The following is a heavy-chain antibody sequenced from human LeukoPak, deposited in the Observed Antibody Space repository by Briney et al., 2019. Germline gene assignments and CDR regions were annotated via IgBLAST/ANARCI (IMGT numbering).Heavy chain of an antibody. J-gene: IGHJ4*02. CDR2: ISSSGSTI. CDR1: GFTFSSYE. Sequence: GGSLRLSCAASGFTFSSYEMNWVRQAPGKGLEWVSYISSSGSTIYYAVSVKGRFTISRDNAKNSLYLQMNSLRAEDTAVYYCARASVRYGIIDYWGQGTLVTVSS. V-gene: IGHV3-48*03. D-gene: IGHD5-18*01. CDR3: ARASVRYGIIDY.